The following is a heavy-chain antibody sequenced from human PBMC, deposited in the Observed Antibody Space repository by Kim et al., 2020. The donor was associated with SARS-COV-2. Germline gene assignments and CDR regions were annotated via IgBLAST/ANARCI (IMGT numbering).Heavy chain of an antibody. J-gene: IGHJ6*02. CDR1: GGSFSGYY. CDR2: INHSGST. D-gene: IGHD6-6*01. CDR3: ARGWEAARPTYYYYYYGMDV. V-gene: IGHV4-34*01. Sequence: SETLSLTCAVYGGSFSGYYWSWIRQPPGKGLEWIGEINHSGSTNYNPSLKSRVTISVDTSKNQFSLKLSSVTAADTAVYYCARGWEAARPTYYYYYYGMDVWGQGTTVTVSS.